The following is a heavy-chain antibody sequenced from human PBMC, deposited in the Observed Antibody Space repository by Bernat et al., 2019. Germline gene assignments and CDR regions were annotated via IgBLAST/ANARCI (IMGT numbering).Heavy chain of an antibody. CDR3: AKELRTPDAFDI. CDR1: GFTFSSYG. V-gene: IGHV3-30*02. D-gene: IGHD3-16*01. J-gene: IGHJ3*02. Sequence: QVQLVESGGGVVQPGGSLRLSCVASGFTFSSYGMHWVRQAPGKGLEWVAFIRTDGSNKYYADSVKGRFTISRDNSKDTLYLQMNSLRAEDTAVYCCAKELRTPDAFDIWGQGTMVTVSS. CDR2: IRTDGSNK.